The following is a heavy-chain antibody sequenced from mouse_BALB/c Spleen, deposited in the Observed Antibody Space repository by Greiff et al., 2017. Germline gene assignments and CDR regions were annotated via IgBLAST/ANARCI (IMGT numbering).Heavy chain of an antibody. V-gene: IGHV1-63*02. CDR3: AREIYYDYDWFAY. Sequence: VQLKESGAELVRPGTSVKISCKASGYTFTNYWLGWVKQRPGHGLEWIGDIYPGGGYTNYNEKFKGKATLTADTSSSTAYMQLSSLTSEDSAVYFCAREIYYDYDWFAYWGQGTLVTVSA. CDR1: GYTFTNYW. J-gene: IGHJ3*01. CDR2: IYPGGGYT. D-gene: IGHD2-4*01.